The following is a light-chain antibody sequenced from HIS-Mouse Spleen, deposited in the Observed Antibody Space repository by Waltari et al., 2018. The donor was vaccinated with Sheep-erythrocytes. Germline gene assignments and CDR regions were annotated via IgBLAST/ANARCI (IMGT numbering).Light chain of an antibody. J-gene: IGKJ3*01. V-gene: IGKV1-5*03. CDR2: KAS. CDR1: QSISSW. Sequence: DRVTITCRASQSISSWLAWYQQKPGKAPKLLIYKASSLESGVPSRFSGSGSGTEFTLTISSLQPDDFATYYCQQYNSSLTFGPGTKVDIK. CDR3: QQYNSSLT.